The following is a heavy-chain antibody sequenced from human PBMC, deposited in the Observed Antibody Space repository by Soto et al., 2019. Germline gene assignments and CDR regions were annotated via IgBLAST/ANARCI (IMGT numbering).Heavy chain of an antibody. CDR3: AREGRRSYFR. V-gene: IGHV1-18*04. D-gene: IGHD1-26*01. Sequence: ASVKVSCKASGYTFTSYGISWVRQAPGQGLEWMGWTSAYNGNTNYAQKLQGRVTMTTGTSPSTAYMELRSRRAADPAVNYCAREGRRSYFRWGQGTLVTVSS. CDR2: TSAYNGNT. J-gene: IGHJ4*02. CDR1: GYTFTSYG.